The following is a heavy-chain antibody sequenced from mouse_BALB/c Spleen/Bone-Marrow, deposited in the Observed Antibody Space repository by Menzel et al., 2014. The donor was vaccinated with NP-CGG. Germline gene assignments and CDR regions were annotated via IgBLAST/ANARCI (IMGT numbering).Heavy chain of an antibody. CDR1: GYTFTSYW. D-gene: IGHD2-4*01. CDR3: ARWGITLAY. Sequence: VQLQQPGAELVKPGASMKLSCKASGYTFTSYWMHWVKQRPGQGLEWIGEINPSNGRTNYNEKFKSKATLTVDKSSSTAYMQLSSLTSEDSAVYYCARWGITLAYWGQGTLVTVSA. V-gene: IGHV1S81*02. CDR2: INPSNGRT. J-gene: IGHJ3*01.